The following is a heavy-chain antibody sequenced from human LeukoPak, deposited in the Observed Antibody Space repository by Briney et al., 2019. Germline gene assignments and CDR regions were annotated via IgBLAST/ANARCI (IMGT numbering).Heavy chain of an antibody. CDR2: TYYRSKRYN. D-gene: IGHD2-2*01. Sequence: SQTLSLTCAISGDSVSSNSAAWNWIRQSPSRGLEWLGRTYYRSKRYNDYAVSVKSRITVNPDTSKNQFSLHLNSVTPEDTAVYYCARRLTQYDCFDPWGQGILVTVSS. V-gene: IGHV6-1*01. J-gene: IGHJ5*02. CDR1: GDSVSSNSAA. CDR3: ARRLTQYDCFDP.